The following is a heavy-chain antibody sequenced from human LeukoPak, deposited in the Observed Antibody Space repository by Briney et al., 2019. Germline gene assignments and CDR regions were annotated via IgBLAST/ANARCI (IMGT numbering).Heavy chain of an antibody. J-gene: IGHJ4*02. D-gene: IGHD3-10*01. CDR3: AKSPLGSFGEFDY. V-gene: IGHV3-23*01. CDR1: GFTFSSYA. CDR2: ISGSGGNT. Sequence: PGGSLRLSCAASGFTFSSYAMSWVRQAPGKGLEWVSAISGSGGNTYYADSVKGRFTISRDNSKNTLYLQMNSLRAEDTAVYYCAKSPLGSFGEFDYWGQGTLVTVSS.